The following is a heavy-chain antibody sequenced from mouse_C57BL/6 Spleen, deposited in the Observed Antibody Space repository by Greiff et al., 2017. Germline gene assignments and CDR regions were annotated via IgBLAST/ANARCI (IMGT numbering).Heavy chain of an antibody. CDR2: ISSGSSTI. CDR3: AGRAMDY. V-gene: IGHV5-17*01. J-gene: IGHJ4*01. CDR1: GFTFSDYG. Sequence: EVHLVESGGGLVKPGGSLKLSCAASGFTFSDYGMHWVRQAPEKGLEWVAYISSGSSTIYYADTVKGRFTISRDNAQNTRFLQMTSLRSEDAAVYYCAGRAMDYWGQGTSVTVSS.